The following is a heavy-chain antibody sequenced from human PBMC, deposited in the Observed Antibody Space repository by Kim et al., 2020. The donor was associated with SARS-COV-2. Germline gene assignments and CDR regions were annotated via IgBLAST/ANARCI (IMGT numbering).Heavy chain of an antibody. CDR1: GFTFSSYW. D-gene: IGHD3-10*01. Sequence: GGSLRLSCAASGFTFSSYWMDWVRQAPGKGLVWVSRIKGDGTSTSYADSVKGRFTISRDNAKNTQYLQMLSLRAEDTAVYYCARDFYYGSGSPWGQGTLV. J-gene: IGHJ5*02. V-gene: IGHV3-74*01. CDR3: ARDFYYGSGSP. CDR2: IKGDGTST.